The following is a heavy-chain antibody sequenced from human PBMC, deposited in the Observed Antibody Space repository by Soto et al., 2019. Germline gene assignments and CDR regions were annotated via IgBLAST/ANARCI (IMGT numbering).Heavy chain of an antibody. V-gene: IGHV1-69*04. D-gene: IGHD3-22*01. CDR1: GGTFSSYT. CDR3: ARDLWPYYYDSSGYYFDY. Sequence: SVKVSCKASGGTFSSYTISWVRQAPGQGLEWMGRIIPILGIANYAQKFQGRVTITADESTSTTYMELSSLRSEDTAVFYFARDLWPYYYDSSGYYFDYWGQGTLVTVSS. J-gene: IGHJ4*02. CDR2: IIPILGIA.